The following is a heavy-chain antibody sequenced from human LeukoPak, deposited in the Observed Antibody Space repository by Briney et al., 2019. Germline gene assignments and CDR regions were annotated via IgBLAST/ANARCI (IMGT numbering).Heavy chain of an antibody. Sequence: ASVKVSCKASGHTFTDDYMHWVRQAPGQGLEWMGWINPLTGFTNYAQKFQGRVTMTRDTSISTAYMELSRLRSDDTAVYYCASNQAAAGKGYNWFDPWGQGTLVTVSS. CDR2: INPLTGFT. CDR3: ASNQAAAGKGYNWFDP. V-gene: IGHV1-2*02. J-gene: IGHJ5*02. D-gene: IGHD6-13*01. CDR1: GHTFTDDY.